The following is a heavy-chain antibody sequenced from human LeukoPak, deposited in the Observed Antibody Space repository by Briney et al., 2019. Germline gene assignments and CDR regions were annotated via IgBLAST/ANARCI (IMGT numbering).Heavy chain of an antibody. J-gene: IGHJ4*02. V-gene: IGHV3-21*04. CDR1: GFTFSSYS. CDR2: ISSSSSYI. Sequence: SGGSLRLSCAASGFTFSSYSMNWVRQAPGKGLEWVSSISSSSSYIYYADSVKGRFTISRDNAKNSLYLQMNSLRAEDTAVYFCARVKYYYDSSGYYEYYFDYWGQGTLVTVSS. CDR3: ARVKYYYDSSGYYEYYFDY. D-gene: IGHD3-22*01.